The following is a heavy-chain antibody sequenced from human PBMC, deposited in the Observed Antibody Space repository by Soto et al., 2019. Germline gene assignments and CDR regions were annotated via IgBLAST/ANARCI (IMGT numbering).Heavy chain of an antibody. CDR2: ISSSSSYI. D-gene: IGHD1-26*01. V-gene: IGHV3-21*01. CDR3: ARWDSEDY. CDR1: GFTFSSYS. J-gene: IGHJ4*02. Sequence: GESLKISCAASGFTFSSYSMNWVRQAPGKGLEWVSSISSSSSYIYYADSVKGRFTISRDNAKNSLYLQMNSLRAEDTAVYYCARWDSEDYWGQGTLVTVSS.